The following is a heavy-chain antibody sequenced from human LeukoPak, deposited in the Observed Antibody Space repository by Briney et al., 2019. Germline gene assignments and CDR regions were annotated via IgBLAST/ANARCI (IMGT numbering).Heavy chain of an antibody. J-gene: IGHJ4*02. CDR2: ISGSGSDT. CDR1: GFTFSSYA. Sequence: GGSLRLSCAASGFTFSSYAMSWVRQAPGKGLEWVSAISGSGSDTFYADSVKGRFTISRDNSKNTLYLQMNSLRAEDTAVYYCAKDRAAVADNGFLGDYWGQGTLVTVSS. V-gene: IGHV3-23*01. CDR3: AKDRAAVADNGFLGDY. D-gene: IGHD6-19*01.